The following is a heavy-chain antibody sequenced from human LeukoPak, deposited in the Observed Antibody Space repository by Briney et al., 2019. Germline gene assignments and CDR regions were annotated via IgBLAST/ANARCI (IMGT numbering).Heavy chain of an antibody. CDR1: GGSFSGYY. Sequence: PSETLSLTCAVYGGSFSGYYWSWIRQPPGKGLEWIGEINHSGSTNYNPSLKSRVTISVDTSKNQFSLKLSSVTAAGTAVYYCARGRSNYRFYYYYYGMDVWGQGTTVTVSS. V-gene: IGHV4-34*01. J-gene: IGHJ6*02. CDR3: ARGRSNYRFYYYYYGMDV. CDR2: INHSGST. D-gene: IGHD4-4*01.